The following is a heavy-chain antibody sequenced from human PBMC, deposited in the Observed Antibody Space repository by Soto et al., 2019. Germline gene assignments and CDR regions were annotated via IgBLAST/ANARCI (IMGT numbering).Heavy chain of an antibody. CDR1: GGSFSGYY. V-gene: IGHV4-34*01. D-gene: IGHD2-15*01. J-gene: IGHJ6*03. Sequence: QVQLQQWGAGLLKPSETLSLTCAVYGGSFSGYYWSWIRQPPGKGLEWIGEINHSGSTNYNPSLKSRVTISVDTSKNQFSLKLSSVTAADTAVYYCARGVVAAYGRLRPYYYYYMDVWGKGTTVTVSS. CDR3: ARGVVAAYGRLRPYYYYYMDV. CDR2: INHSGST.